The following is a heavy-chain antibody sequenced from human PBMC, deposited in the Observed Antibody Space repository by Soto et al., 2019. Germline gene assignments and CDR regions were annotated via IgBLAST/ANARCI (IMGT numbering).Heavy chain of an antibody. D-gene: IGHD6-13*01. CDR1: GFTFSSYG. Sequence: GGSLRLSCAASGFTFSSYGMHWVRQAPGKGLEWVAVISYDGSNKNCADSVKGRFTISRDNSMNTLYLQMKTLRAEDTAVYYCAKVSSSWYAGFFDLWGQGTLVTVSS. CDR3: AKVSSSWYAGFFDL. V-gene: IGHV3-30*18. J-gene: IGHJ4*02. CDR2: ISYDGSNK.